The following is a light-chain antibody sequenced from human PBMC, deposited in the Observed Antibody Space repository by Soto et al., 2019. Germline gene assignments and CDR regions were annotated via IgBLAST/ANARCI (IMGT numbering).Light chain of an antibody. J-gene: IGKJ4*01. Sequence: EIVMTQSPATLSVSPGDGAALSCRASQSVGTSLAWYQHEPGQAPRLLIFGASIRATGIPARFSASGSGTEFTLTISSLQSEDFAVYYCQQYNDWPLTFGGGTKVEI. CDR3: QQYNDWPLT. V-gene: IGKV3-15*01. CDR1: QSVGTS. CDR2: GAS.